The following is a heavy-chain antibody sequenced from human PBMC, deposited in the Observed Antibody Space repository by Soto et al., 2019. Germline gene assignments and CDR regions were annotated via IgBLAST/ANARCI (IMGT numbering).Heavy chain of an antibody. CDR3: ARHGDCSGGSCYWVNWFDP. J-gene: IGHJ5*02. D-gene: IGHD2-15*01. CDR1: GNRFTSYW. CDR2: IYPGDSDT. V-gene: IGHV5-51*01. Sequence: PGESLKISRSCSGNRFTSYWIGWVRQMPGKGLEWMGIIYPGDSDTRYSPSFQGQVTISADKSISTAYLQWSSLKASDTAMYYCARHGDCSGGSCYWVNWFDPWGQGTLVTVSS.